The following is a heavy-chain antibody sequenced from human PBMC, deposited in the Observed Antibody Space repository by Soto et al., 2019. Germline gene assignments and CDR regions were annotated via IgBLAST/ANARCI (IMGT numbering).Heavy chain of an antibody. J-gene: IGHJ6*03. Sequence: QVQLQESGPGLVKPSQTLSLTCTVSGGSISTGGYYWSWIRQHPGKGLEWIGYIYSTGSTFYNPSLKSQLTISLDTSNSQFSLNLNSVTAADSAVYFCARDLNHFGSYYMDVWGKGTTVTVSS. CDR2: IYSTGST. V-gene: IGHV4-31*01. CDR3: ARDLNHFGSYYMDV. D-gene: IGHD3-10*01. CDR1: GGSISTGGYY.